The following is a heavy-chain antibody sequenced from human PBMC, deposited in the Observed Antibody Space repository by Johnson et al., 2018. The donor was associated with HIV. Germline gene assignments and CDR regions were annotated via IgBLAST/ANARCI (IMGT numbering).Heavy chain of an antibody. CDR1: GFTVSSNY. V-gene: IGHV3-66*02. CDR3: ARAPSPGPGGAFDI. Sequence: VQLVESGGGVVQPGGSLRLSCAASGFTVSSNYMSWVRQAPGKGLEWVSVIYSGGSTYYADSVKGRFTISRDNSKNTLYLQMNSLRAEDTAVYYCARAPSPGPGGAFDIWGQGTMVTVSS. J-gene: IGHJ3*02. CDR2: IYSGGST.